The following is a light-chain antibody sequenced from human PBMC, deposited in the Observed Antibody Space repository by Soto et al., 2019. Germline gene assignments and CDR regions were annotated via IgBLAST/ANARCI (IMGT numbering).Light chain of an antibody. CDR1: ISYIGTYKY. CDR2: EVS. CDR3: HSYTRSSNYV. Sequence: SALNQPASVSGSPAQSITISRTGTISYIGTYKYVSWYQHHPGKAPKLIIFEVSYRPSGVSNRFSGSKSGNTASLTISGLLPEDEADYYCHSYTRSSNYVFGSGTKGTVI. J-gene: IGLJ1*01. V-gene: IGLV2-14*01.